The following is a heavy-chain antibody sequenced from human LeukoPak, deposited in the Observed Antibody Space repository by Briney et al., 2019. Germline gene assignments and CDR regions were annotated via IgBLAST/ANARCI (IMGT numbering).Heavy chain of an antibody. CDR1: GGSISSGGYS. V-gene: IGHV4-30-2*01. D-gene: IGHD4-4*01. CDR3: ARTGYSNYYDY. J-gene: IGHJ4*02. CDR2: IYHSGST. Sequence: SETLSLTCAVSGGSISSGGYSWSWIRQPPGKGLEWIGYIYHSGSTYYNPSLKSRVTMSVDRSKNQFSLKLGSVTAADTAVYYCARTGYSNYYDYWGQGTLVTVSS.